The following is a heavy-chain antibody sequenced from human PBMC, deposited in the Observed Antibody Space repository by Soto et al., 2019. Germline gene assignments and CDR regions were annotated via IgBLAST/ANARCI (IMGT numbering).Heavy chain of an antibody. CDR1: GGSISSGGYY. D-gene: IGHD3-10*01. CDR2: IYYSGST. J-gene: IGHJ4*02. CDR3: ARENSGSYRFAY. Sequence: SETLSLTCTVSGGSISSGGYYWSWIRQHPGKGLEWIGYIYYSGSTYYNPSLKSRVTISVDTSKNQFSLKLSSVTAADTAVYYCARENSGSYRFAYWGQGTLVTVSS. V-gene: IGHV4-31*03.